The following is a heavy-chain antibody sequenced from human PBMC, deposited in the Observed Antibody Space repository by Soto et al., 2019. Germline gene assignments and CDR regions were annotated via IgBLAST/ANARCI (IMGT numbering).Heavy chain of an antibody. Sequence: QVQLQQWGAGLLKPSETLSLTCAVYGGSFSGYYWSWIRQPPGKGLEWIGEINHSGSTNYNPSLKRGVTMSVDASKNPFSLKLSSVAAAGMAVYYCAGRVYWGQGTLVTVSS. V-gene: IGHV4-34*01. CDR3: AGRVY. CDR1: GGSFSGYY. D-gene: IGHD3-10*01. CDR2: INHSGST. J-gene: IGHJ4*02.